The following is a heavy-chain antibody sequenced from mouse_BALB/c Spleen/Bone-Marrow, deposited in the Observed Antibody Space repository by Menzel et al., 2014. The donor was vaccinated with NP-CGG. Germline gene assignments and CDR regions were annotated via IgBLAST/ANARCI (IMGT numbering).Heavy chain of an antibody. J-gene: IGHJ3*01. CDR1: GFDFSRYW. D-gene: IGHD1-2*01. CDR2: INPASSTI. V-gene: IGHV4-1*02. CDR3: AKNYYYGYIAY. Sequence: EVMLVESGGGLVQPGGFLKLSCAASGFDFSRYWMTWVRQAPGKGLEWIGEINPASSTINYTPSLKDKFIISRDNAKNTLYMQMSKVRSEDTALYYCAKNYYYGYIAYWGQGTLVTASA.